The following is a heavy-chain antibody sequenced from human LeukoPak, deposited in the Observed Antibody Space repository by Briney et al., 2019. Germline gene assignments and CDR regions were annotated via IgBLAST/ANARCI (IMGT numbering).Heavy chain of an antibody. V-gene: IGHV3-21*01. D-gene: IGHD3-10*01. J-gene: IGHJ4*02. Sequence: PGGSLRLSCAASGFSFGSYNTHWVRQAPGKGLEWVSSISSSSTYIFYTDSVKGRFTISRDNAKNSLYLQMNGLRAEDTAVYYCARDPGYYGTFDYWGQGTLVTVSS. CDR2: ISSSSTYI. CDR1: GFSFGSYN. CDR3: ARDPGYYGTFDY.